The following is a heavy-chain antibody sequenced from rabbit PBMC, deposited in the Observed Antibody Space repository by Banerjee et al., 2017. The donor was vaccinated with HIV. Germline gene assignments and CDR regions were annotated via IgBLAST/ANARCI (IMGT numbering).Heavy chain of an antibody. CDR2: IYAGSSGST. D-gene: IGHD7-1*01. CDR3: ASSRTYGYTGYAGTSECNL. CDR1: GFSFSSSYY. J-gene: IGHJ4*01. V-gene: IGHV1S45*01. Sequence: QEQLVEYGGDLVKPGASLTLTCTASGFSFSSSYYMCWVRQAPGKGLEWIACIYAGSSGSTYYASWAKGRFTISKTSSTTVTLQMTSLTAADTATYFCASSRTYGYTGYAGTSECNLWGQGTLVTVS.